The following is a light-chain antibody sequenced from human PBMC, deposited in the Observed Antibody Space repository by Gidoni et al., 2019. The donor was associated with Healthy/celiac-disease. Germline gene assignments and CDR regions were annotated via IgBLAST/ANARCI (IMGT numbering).Light chain of an antibody. Sequence: DIVMTQSPDALAVSLGERATINCKSSQSVLYSSNNKNYLAWYQKKPGQPPKLLIYWASTRESVVPARFSGSGSGTDFTLTISSLQAEDVAVYYCQQYYSTPLTFGGGTKVEIK. V-gene: IGKV4-1*01. CDR2: WAS. J-gene: IGKJ4*01. CDR1: QSVLYSSNNKNY. CDR3: QQYYSTPLT.